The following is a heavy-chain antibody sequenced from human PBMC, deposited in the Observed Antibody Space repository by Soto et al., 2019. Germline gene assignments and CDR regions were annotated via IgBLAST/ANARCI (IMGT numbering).Heavy chain of an antibody. J-gene: IGHJ6*02. CDR2: ISTYNGNT. CDR3: ARRYGIAAAGTYYYYYGMDV. CDR1: GYTFTSYG. D-gene: IGHD6-13*01. Sequence: QVQLVQSGAEVKKPGASVKVSCKASGYTFTSYGISWVRQAPGQGLEWMGWISTYNGNTNYAQKLQGRVTMTTSTSTSTGYMELGRLRSADTAVYYCARRYGIAAAGTYYYYYGMDVWGQGTTVTVSS. V-gene: IGHV1-18*01.